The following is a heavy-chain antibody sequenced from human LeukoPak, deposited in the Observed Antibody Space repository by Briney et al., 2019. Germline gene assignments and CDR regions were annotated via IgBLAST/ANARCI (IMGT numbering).Heavy chain of an antibody. CDR3: TRDYGVLFDY. V-gene: IGHV3-73*01. J-gene: IGHJ4*02. CDR1: GVTFSGSA. CDR2: IRSKANSYAT. D-gene: IGHD4-17*01. Sequence: GGSLRLSCAASGVTFSGSAIHCVRQASGKGLEWVGRIRSKANSYATSSAASVKGRFTISRDDSKNTAYLQMNSLKTEDTAVYYCTRDYGVLFDYWGQGTLVTVSS.